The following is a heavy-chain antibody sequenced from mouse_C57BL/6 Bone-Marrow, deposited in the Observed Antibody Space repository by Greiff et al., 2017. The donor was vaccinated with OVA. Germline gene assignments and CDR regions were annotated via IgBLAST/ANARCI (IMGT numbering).Heavy chain of an antibody. CDR1: GFNIKDYY. V-gene: IGHV14-2*01. J-gene: IGHJ1*03. CDR3: VGGDYYYGSSYWYFDV. CDR2: IDPEDGET. Sequence: LVESGAELVKPGASVKLSCTASGFNIKDYYMHWVKQRTEQGLEWIGRIDPEDGETKYAPKFQGKATMTADTSSNTAYLQLSRLTSEDTAVYYCVGGDYYYGSSYWYFDVWGTGTTVTVSS. D-gene: IGHD1-1*01.